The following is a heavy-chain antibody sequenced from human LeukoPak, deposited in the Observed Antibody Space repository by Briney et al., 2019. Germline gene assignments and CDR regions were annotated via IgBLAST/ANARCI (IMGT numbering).Heavy chain of an antibody. CDR2: INHSGST. CDR1: GGSFSGYY. J-gene: IGHJ6*04. Sequence: SETLSLTCAVYGGSFSGYYWSWIRQPPGRGLEWNGEINHSGSTNYNPSLRSRVTISVDTSKNQFSLKLSSVTAADTAVYYCARAGWPTPSNYWDVWGKGTTVTVSS. V-gene: IGHV4-34*01. D-gene: IGHD3-9*01. CDR3: ARAGWPTPSNYWDV.